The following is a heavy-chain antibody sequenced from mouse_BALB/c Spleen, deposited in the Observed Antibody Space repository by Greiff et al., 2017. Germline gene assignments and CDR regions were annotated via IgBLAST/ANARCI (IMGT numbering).Heavy chain of an antibody. J-gene: IGHJ4*01. V-gene: IGHV5-17*02. CDR3: ARGKYGNPYAMDY. D-gene: IGHD2-10*02. CDR2: ISSGSSTI. CDR1: GFTFSSFG. Sequence: EVQLVESGGGLVQPGGSRKLSCAASGFTFSSFGMHWVRQAPEKGLEWVAYISSGSSTIYYADTVKGRFTISRDNPKNTLFLQMTSLRSEDTAMYYCARGKYGNPYAMDYWGQGTSVTVSS.